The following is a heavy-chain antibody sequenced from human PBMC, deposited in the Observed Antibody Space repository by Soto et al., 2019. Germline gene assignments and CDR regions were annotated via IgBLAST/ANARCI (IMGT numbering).Heavy chain of an antibody. D-gene: IGHD3-10*01. CDR3: AKDSGLPGDFGILIHAFHI. CDR1: GFPFTNAW. V-gene: IGHV3-23*01. CDR2: VSGSLDSA. Sequence: PGGSLRLSCTISGFPFTNAWMNWVRQAPGKGLEWVSTVSGSLDSAYYSDAVKGRFTVSRDHSRNVLYLQMDSLRAEDTGVYYCAKDSGLPGDFGILIHAFHIWGQGTLVTVSS. J-gene: IGHJ3*02.